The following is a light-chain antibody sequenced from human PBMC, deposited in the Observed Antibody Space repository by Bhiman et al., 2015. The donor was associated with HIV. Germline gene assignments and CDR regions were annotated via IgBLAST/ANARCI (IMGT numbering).Light chain of an antibody. V-gene: IGLV3-25*03. CDR2: KDS. CDR3: QSADSSGTYQV. Sequence: SSELTQDPAVSVALGQTVRITCQGDSLRTYYASWYQQKPGQAPALVIYKDSARPSGIPERFSGSSSGTTVTLTISGVQAEDEAAYYCQSADSSGTYQVFGGGTKLTVL. J-gene: IGLJ2*01. CDR1: SLRTYY.